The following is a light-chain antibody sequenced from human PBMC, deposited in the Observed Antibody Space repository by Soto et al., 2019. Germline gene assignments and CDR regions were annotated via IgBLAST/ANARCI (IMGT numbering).Light chain of an antibody. V-gene: IGKV3-15*01. J-gene: IGKJ1*01. CDR2: GAS. CDR3: QQYNNLPWT. CDR1: QSISDT. Sequence: EIVMSLSPATLSVSPGGRATLSCRASQSISDTLAWYQQKPGQAPRLLIYGASKRATGFPARFSGSGSGTDFTLTISSLQSEDFAVYYCQQYNNLPWTFGQGSKVDIK.